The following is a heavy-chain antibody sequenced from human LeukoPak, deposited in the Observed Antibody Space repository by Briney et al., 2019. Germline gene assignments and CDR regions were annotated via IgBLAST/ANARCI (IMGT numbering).Heavy chain of an antibody. J-gene: IGHJ3*02. CDR1: GLTFYTYN. CDR2: THSTSSYI. CDR3: ASGGVGPQRTDAFDI. Sequence: GGSLRLSCAASGLTFYTYNMHWVRQAPGRGLEWVSTTHSTSSYIYYADSVMGRFTISRDNANYSLYLQMDSLRAEDTALYYCASGGVGPQRTDAFDIWGQGTMVTVSS. D-gene: IGHD3-16*01. V-gene: IGHV3-21*01.